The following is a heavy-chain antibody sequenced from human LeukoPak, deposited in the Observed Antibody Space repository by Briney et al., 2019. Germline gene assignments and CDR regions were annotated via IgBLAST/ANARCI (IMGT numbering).Heavy chain of an antibody. J-gene: IGHJ4*02. CDR2: ISYDGSNK. D-gene: IGHD4-11*01. Sequence: GRSLRLSCAASGFTFSSYAMHWVRQAPGKGLEWVAVISYDGSNKYYADSVKGRFTISRDNSKNTLYLQMNSLRAEDMAVYYCARDDYSNYGVNDYWGQGTLVTVSS. V-gene: IGHV3-30-3*01. CDR3: ARDDYSNYGVNDY. CDR1: GFTFSSYA.